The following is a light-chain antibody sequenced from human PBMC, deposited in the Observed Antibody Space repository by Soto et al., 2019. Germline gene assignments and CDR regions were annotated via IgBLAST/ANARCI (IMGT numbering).Light chain of an antibody. Sequence: QSALTQPPSVSGSPGQSVTISCTGTSSDVGGYNRVSWYQQPPGTAPKLVIYEVIHRPSGVPARFSGSKSGNTASLTISGLQAEDEADYYCYSYTSSSTYAFGTGTKLTVL. J-gene: IGLJ1*01. CDR2: EVI. CDR1: SSDVGGYNR. CDR3: YSYTSSSTYA. V-gene: IGLV2-18*02.